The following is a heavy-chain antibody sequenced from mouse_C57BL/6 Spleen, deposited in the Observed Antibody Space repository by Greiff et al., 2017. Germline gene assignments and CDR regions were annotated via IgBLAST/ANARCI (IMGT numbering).Heavy chain of an antibody. CDR3: ARGRFAY. Sequence: ESGPGLVKPSQSLSLTCSVTGYSITSGYYWNWIRQFPGNKLEWMGYISYDGSNNYNPSLKNRISITRDTSKNQFFLKLNSVTTEDTATYYCARGRFAYWGQGTLVTVSA. CDR2: ISYDGSN. J-gene: IGHJ3*01. V-gene: IGHV3-6*01. CDR1: GYSITSGYY.